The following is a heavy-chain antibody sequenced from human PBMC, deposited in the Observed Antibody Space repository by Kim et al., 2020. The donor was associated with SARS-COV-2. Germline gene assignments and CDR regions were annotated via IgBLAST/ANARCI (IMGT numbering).Heavy chain of an antibody. CDR2: IKQDGSEK. Sequence: GGSLRLSCAASGFTFSSYWMSWVRQAPGKGLEWVANIKQDGSEKYYVDSVKGRFTISRDNAKNSLYLQMNSLRAEDTAVYYCARDATLGNIHRSSGWYSSTYYYGMDVWGQGTTVTVSS. J-gene: IGHJ6*02. V-gene: IGHV3-7*01. CDR1: GFTFSSYW. CDR3: ARDATLGNIHRSSGWYSSTYYYGMDV. D-gene: IGHD6-19*01.